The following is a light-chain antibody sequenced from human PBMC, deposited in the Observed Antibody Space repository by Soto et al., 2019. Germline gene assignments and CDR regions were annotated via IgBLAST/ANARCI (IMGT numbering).Light chain of an antibody. Sequence: QCVLTQPPSVSGAPGQRVTISCTGSSSNIGAGYDVHWYQQLPGTAPKLLIYGNSNRPSGVPDRFSGSKSGTSASLAITGLQAEDEADYYCQSYDSSRYVFGTGTKVTVL. CDR3: QSYDSSRYV. CDR2: GNS. J-gene: IGLJ1*01. V-gene: IGLV1-40*01. CDR1: SSNIGAGYD.